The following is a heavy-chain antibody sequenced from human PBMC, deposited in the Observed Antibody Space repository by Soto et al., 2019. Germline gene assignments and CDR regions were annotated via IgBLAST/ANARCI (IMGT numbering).Heavy chain of an antibody. CDR2: ISYDGSNK. CDR3: ARDLYSYGYPDY. CDR1: GFTFSSYG. Sequence: PGGSLRLSCAASGFTFSSYGMHWVRQAPGKGLEWVAVISYDGSNKYYADSVKGRFTISRDNSKNTLYPEMNSLRTEDTAVYYCARDLYSYGYPDYWGQGTLVTVSS. V-gene: IGHV3-30*03. D-gene: IGHD5-18*01. J-gene: IGHJ4*02.